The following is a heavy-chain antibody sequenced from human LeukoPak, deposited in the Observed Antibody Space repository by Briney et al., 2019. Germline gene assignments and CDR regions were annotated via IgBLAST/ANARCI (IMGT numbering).Heavy chain of an antibody. D-gene: IGHD6-13*01. Sequence: PGRSLRLSCAASGFACDDYAMHWVRQAPGKGLEWVSGISWNSGSIGYADSVKGRFTISRDNAKNSLYLQMNSLRAEDTALYYCAKDVRHRLGAGPKPGWFDPWGQGTLVTVSS. J-gene: IGHJ5*02. V-gene: IGHV3-9*01. CDR1: GFACDDYA. CDR3: AKDVRHRLGAGPKPGWFDP. CDR2: ISWNSGSI.